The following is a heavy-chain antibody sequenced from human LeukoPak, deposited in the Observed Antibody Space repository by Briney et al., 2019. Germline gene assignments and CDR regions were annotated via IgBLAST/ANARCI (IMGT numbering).Heavy chain of an antibody. D-gene: IGHD4-17*01. V-gene: IGHV3-23*01. CDR2: ITATGGST. J-gene: IGHJ6*02. CDR3: AKDPGDYDNYYYFYDGLDV. Sequence: PGGSLRLSCADSGLIFSGYAVSWVRQAPGKGLEWVSSITATGGSTYYADSVKGRFTVSRDNSRDTLYLQMNSLRAEDTAVYYCAKDPGDYDNYYYFYDGLDVWGQATTVTVSS. CDR1: GLIFSGYA.